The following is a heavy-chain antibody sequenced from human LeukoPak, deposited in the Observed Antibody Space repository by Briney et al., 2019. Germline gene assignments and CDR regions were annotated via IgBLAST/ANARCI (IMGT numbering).Heavy chain of an antibody. CDR3: ARDGITMVRGVTSHFDY. CDR2: IRYDGSNK. CDR1: GFTFSSYG. V-gene: IGHV3-30*02. J-gene: IGHJ4*02. Sequence: PGGSLRLSCAASGFTFSSYGMHWVRQAPGKGLEWVAFIRYDGSNKYYADSVKGRFTISRDNSKNTLYLQMNSLRAEDTAVYYCARDGITMVRGVTSHFDYWGQGTLVTVSS. D-gene: IGHD3-10*01.